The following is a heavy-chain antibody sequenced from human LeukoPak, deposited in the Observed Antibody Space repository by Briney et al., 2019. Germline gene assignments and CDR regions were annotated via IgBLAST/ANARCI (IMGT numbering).Heavy chain of an antibody. Sequence: PSETLSLTRPLSLGSLSQYYWLLIGQPPANALEGIGDFYYSGSTNYNPSLKSRVSISVDTSKNQFSLKLGSVTAADTAVYYCARVGWAIVGGSGWFDPWGQGTLVTVSS. CDR3: ARVGWAIVGGSGWFDP. CDR2: FYYSGST. V-gene: IGHV4-59*01. CDR1: LGSLSQYY. D-gene: IGHD3-22*01. J-gene: IGHJ5*02.